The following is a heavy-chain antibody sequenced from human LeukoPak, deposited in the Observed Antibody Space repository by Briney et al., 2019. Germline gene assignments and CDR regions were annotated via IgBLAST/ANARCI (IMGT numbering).Heavy chain of an antibody. CDR3: ARAHDFWSGYGGNYMDV. Sequence: GGSLRLSCAASGFNFRTHSMKWVRQAPGKGLEWVSSITSFGSDIYYADSVKGRFTISRDDGKNSLYLQMNSLGAEDSAVYYCARAHDFWSGYGGNYMDVWGKGTTVTVSS. V-gene: IGHV3-21*01. CDR1: GFNFRTHS. CDR2: ITSFGSDI. D-gene: IGHD3-3*01. J-gene: IGHJ6*03.